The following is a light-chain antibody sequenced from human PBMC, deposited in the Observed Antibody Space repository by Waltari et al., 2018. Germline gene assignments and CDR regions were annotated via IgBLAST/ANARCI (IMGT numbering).Light chain of an antibody. CDR3: QQRKSYPRT. J-gene: IGKJ1*01. CDR2: AAS. V-gene: IGKV1-17*01. Sequence: DIQMTQSPSSLSASVGDKVTITCRASQDISDTLAWYQQKPGKAPKVLIYAASNLQSGVPSRFSGSGSGTDFTLTINSLQPEDFAVYFCQQRKSYPRTFGQGTKVEIK. CDR1: QDISDT.